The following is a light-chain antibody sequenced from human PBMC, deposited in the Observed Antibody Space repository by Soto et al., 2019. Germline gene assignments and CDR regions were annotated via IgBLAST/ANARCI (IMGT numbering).Light chain of an antibody. CDR3: CSYTSLSTVV. J-gene: IGLJ2*01. Sequence: QSVLTQPASVSGSPGQSITISCTGTSSDVGGYNHVSWYQHSPGKAPKLILFAVSDRPSGVSHRFSGSKSGNTASLTISGXXXXXEADYYCCSYTSLSTVVFGGGTKLTVL. CDR2: AVS. V-gene: IGLV2-14*01. CDR1: SSDVGGYNH.